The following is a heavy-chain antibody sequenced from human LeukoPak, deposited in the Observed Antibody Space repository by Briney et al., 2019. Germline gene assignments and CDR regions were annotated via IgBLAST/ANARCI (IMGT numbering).Heavy chain of an antibody. CDR1: GGSFSSFH. D-gene: IGHD3-22*01. Sequence: SETLSLTCAVYGGSFSSFHWSWIRQPPGKGLEWIGEMNHSGSTNYNPSLKSRVTISVDTSKNQFSLKLSSVTAADTAVYYCARQPYYDSSGYYYEADYWGQGTLVTVSS. CDR3: ARQPYYDSSGYYYEADY. CDR2: MNHSGST. V-gene: IGHV4-34*01. J-gene: IGHJ4*02.